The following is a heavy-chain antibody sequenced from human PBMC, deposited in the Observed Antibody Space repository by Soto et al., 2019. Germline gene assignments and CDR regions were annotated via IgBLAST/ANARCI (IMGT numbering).Heavy chain of an antibody. D-gene: IGHD4-17*01. CDR1: GYTFTSYG. CDR3: AREPGYGDYVDERDRPLDV. CDR2: ISAYNGNT. J-gene: IGHJ6*04. V-gene: IGHV1-18*01. Sequence: QVPLVQSGAEVKKPGASVKVSCKASGYTFTSYGISWVRQAPGQGLEWMGWISAYNGNTNYAQKLQGRVTMTTDTSTSTAYMELRSLRSDDTAVYYCAREPGYGDYVDERDRPLDVWGKGTTVTVSS.